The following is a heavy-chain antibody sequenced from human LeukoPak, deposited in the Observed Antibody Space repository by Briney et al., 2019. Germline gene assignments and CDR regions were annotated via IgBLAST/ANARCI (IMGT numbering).Heavy chain of an antibody. CDR3: ARDPGDYFDY. V-gene: IGHV3-48*02. J-gene: IGHJ4*02. CDR1: GFTFSNYN. CDR2: ISSSRNTI. D-gene: IGHD3-10*01. Sequence: GGSLRLSCAASGFTFSNYNMNWVRQAPGKRLEWVSYISSSRNTIDYADSVKGRFTISRDNAKNSLYLQMNRLRDEDTAVYYCARDPGDYFDYWGQGTLVTVSS.